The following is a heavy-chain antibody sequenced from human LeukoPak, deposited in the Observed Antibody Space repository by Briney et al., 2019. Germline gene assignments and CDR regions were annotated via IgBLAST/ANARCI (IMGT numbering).Heavy chain of an antibody. CDR1: GGSLSGYY. V-gene: IGHV4-34*01. Sequence: SETLSLTCAVYGGSLSGYYWSWIRQPPGKGLEWIGEINHSGSTNYNPSLKSRVTISVDTSKNQFSLKLSSVTAADTAVYYCARESSSWFYFDYWGQGTLVTVSS. CDR3: ARESSSWFYFDY. CDR2: INHSGST. D-gene: IGHD6-13*01. J-gene: IGHJ4*02.